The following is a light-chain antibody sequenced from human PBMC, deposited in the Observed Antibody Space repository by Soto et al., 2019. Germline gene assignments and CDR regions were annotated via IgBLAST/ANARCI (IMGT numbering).Light chain of an antibody. CDR3: QQYYSYPPP. CDR1: QGISSY. Sequence: AIRMTQSPSSFSASTGDRVTITCRASQGISSYLAWYQQKPGKAPKLLIYAASTLQSGVPSRFSGSGSGTDFTLTISCLQSEDFATYYCQQYYSYPPPFGQGTNVDIK. V-gene: IGKV1-8*01. CDR2: AAS. J-gene: IGKJ1*01.